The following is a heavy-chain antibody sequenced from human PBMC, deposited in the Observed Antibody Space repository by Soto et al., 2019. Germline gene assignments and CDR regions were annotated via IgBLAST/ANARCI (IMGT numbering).Heavy chain of an antibody. Sequence: EVQLVESGGDLVQPGGSLRLSCAASGFIFSDYTMTWVRQAPGRGLEFVSHISSSGDAIFYAESVKGRFNVSRDNAKTSLYLQMNSMRDDDTAVYFCARDHGGSTWFVGVYYFFGMDVWGQGTAVTVSS. CDR1: GFIFSDYT. CDR3: ARDHGGSTWFVGVYYFFGMDV. D-gene: IGHD6-13*01. J-gene: IGHJ6*02. CDR2: ISSSGDAI. V-gene: IGHV3-48*02.